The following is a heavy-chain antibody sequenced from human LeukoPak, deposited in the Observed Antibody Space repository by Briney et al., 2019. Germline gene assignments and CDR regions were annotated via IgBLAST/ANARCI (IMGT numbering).Heavy chain of an antibody. CDR2: ISYDGSNK. CDR1: GFTSSSYG. CDR3: ARLRNVVNVHWGFFDT. J-gene: IGHJ4*02. Sequence: PGGSLRLSCAASGFTSSSYGMHWVRQAPGKGLEWVAVISYDGSNKYYADSVKGRFTISRDNSKNTLYLQMNSLRAEDTAVYFCARLRNVVNVHWGFFDTWGQGAMVTVSS. D-gene: IGHD4-23*01. V-gene: IGHV3-30*03.